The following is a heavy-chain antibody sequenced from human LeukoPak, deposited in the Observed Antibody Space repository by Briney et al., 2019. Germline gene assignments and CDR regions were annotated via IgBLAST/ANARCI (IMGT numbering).Heavy chain of an antibody. Sequence: SETLSLTCAVYGGSFSGYYWSWIRQPPGKGLEWIGEINHSGSTSYNPSLKSRVTISVDTSKNQFSLKLSSVTAADTAVYYCARGVVIAPQTFDYWGQGTLVTVSS. J-gene: IGHJ4*02. CDR3: ARGVVIAPQTFDY. D-gene: IGHD2-21*01. CDR2: INHSGST. V-gene: IGHV4-34*01. CDR1: GGSFSGYY.